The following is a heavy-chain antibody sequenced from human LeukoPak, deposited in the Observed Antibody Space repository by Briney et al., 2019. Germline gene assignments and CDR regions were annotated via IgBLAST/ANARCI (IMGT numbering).Heavy chain of an antibody. V-gene: IGHV4-61*02. J-gene: IGHJ3*02. CDR2: IYTSGST. CDR3: AWGDYYGSGSYYNSAFDI. CDR1: GGSISTGTYY. D-gene: IGHD3-10*01. Sequence: SETLSLTCTVSGGSISTGTYYWSWIRQPAGKGLGWIGRIYTSGSTNYNPSLKSRVTISVDTSKNQFSLKLNSVTAADTAVYYCAWGDYYGSGSYYNSAFDIWGQGTMVTVSS.